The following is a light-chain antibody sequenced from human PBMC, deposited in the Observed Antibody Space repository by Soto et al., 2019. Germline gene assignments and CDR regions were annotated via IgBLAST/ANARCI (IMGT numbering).Light chain of an antibody. CDR1: SSDVTYYNF. Sequence: QSVLTQPASMSGSPGQSITISCTGTSSDVTYYNFVSWHQHHPGKAPRLMIYEVTYRPSGVSDRFSGSKSGNTASLTISGLQPEDEADYYCSSYTTSNTYVFGTGTMVTVL. CDR3: SSYTTSNTYV. CDR2: EVT. J-gene: IGLJ1*01. V-gene: IGLV2-14*01.